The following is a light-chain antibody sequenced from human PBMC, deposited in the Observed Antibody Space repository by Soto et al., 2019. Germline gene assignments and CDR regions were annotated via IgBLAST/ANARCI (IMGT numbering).Light chain of an antibody. J-gene: IGKJ2*01. CDR1: QGISNY. V-gene: IGKV1-9*01. Sequence: QLNQSPYSLSASVGDRVTIACRASQGISNYLAWYQQKPGKAPKLLIYAASTLQSGVPSRFSGSGPRTDVTRPISILQPEDGATDYCQQLNSHPPYTVGRGAKLEL. CDR2: AAS. CDR3: QQLNSHPPYT.